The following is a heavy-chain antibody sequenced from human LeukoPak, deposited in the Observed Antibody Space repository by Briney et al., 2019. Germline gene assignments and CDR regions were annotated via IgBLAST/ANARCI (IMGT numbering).Heavy chain of an antibody. V-gene: IGHV3-15*07. CDR2: IKSKTDGETT. D-gene: IGHD5-24*01. CDR3: ARMTINGNYPPDY. CDR1: GFTFSNAW. Sequence: GGSLRLSCAASGFTFSNAWMNWVRQAPGKGLEWVGRIKSKTDGETTDYAAPVKGRFTISRDDSKDTLYLQMNSLRAEDTAVYYCARMTINGNYPPDYWGQGTLVTVSS. J-gene: IGHJ4*02.